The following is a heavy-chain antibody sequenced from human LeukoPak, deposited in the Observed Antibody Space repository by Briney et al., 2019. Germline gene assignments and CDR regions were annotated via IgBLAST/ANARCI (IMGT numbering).Heavy chain of an antibody. V-gene: IGHV3-21*01. CDR2: ISSSSSYI. CDR3: ARDKSSYGYDY. J-gene: IGHJ4*02. CDR1: GFTFSSYG. Sequence: GGSLRLSCAASGFTFSSYGMNWVRQAPGKGLEWVSSISSSSSYIYYADSVKGRFTISRDNAKNSLYLQMNRLRAEDTAVYYCARDKSSYGYDYWGQGTLVIVSS. D-gene: IGHD5-18*01.